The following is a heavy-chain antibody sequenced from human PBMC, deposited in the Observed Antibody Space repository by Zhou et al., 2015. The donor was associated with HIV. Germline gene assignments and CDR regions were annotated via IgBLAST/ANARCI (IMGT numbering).Heavy chain of an antibody. CDR2: ISWNSGSI. Sequence: EVQLVESGGGLVQPGRSLRLSCAASGFTFDDYAMHWVRQAPGKGLEWVSGISWNSGSIGYADSVKGRFTISRDNAKNSLYLQMNSLRAEDTALYYCAKXSRRYSYGESSSWYLWGQGTLVTVSS. D-gene: IGHD5-18*01. CDR1: GFTFDDYA. V-gene: IGHV3-9*01. CDR3: AKXSRRYSYGESSSWYL. J-gene: IGHJ5*02.